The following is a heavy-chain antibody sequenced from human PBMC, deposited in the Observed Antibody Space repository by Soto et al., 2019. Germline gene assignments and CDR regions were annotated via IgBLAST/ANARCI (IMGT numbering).Heavy chain of an antibody. J-gene: IGHJ6*02. CDR3: ARDNRCSGGSCYGMDV. D-gene: IGHD2-15*01. CDR2: ISSSSSYI. V-gene: IGHV3-21*01. CDR1: GFTFSSYS. Sequence: EVQLVESGGGLVKPGGSLRLSCAASGFTFSSYSMNWVRQAPGKGLEWVSSISSSSSYIYYADSVKGRFTISRDNDKNSLYLQMNSLRAEDTAVYYCARDNRCSGGSCYGMDVWGQGTTVTVSS.